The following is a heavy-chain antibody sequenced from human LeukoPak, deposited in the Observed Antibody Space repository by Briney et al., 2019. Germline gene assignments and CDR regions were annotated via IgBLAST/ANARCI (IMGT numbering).Heavy chain of an antibody. J-gene: IGHJ5*02. D-gene: IGHD6-19*01. CDR2: MYAGGTT. CDR1: GVIVSRNF. Sequence: GGSLRLSSAAPGVIVSRNFMSWVRQAPGKGLQWVAIMYAGGTTDYSDSVRGRFHISRDSSNNTLSLQINSLRAEDTAVYYCARGSGSGWPLDRWGQGALVTVSS. V-gene: IGHV3-53*01. CDR3: ARGSGSGWPLDR.